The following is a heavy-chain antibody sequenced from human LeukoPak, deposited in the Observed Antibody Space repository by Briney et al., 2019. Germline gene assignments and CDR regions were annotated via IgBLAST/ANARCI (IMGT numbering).Heavy chain of an antibody. CDR3: AKSSGVIAVGNYFDY. CDR1: GFTFSSYA. D-gene: IGHD6-19*01. J-gene: IGHJ4*02. Sequence: PGGSLRLSCAASGFTFSSYAMHWVRQAPGKGLEWVAVISYDGSNKYYADSVKGRFTISRDNSKNTLYLQMNSLRAEDTAVYYCAKSSGVIAVGNYFDYWGQGTLVTVSS. CDR2: ISYDGSNK. V-gene: IGHV3-30*04.